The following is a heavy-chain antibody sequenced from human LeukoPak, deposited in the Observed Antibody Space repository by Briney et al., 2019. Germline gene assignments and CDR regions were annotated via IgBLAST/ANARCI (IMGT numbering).Heavy chain of an antibody. CDR2: IYHSGST. J-gene: IGHJ5*02. CDR1: GYSISSGYY. Sequence: SETLSLTCTVSGYSISSGYYWGWTRQPPGKGLEWIGSIYHSGSTYYNPSLKSRVTISVDTSKNQFSLKLSSVTAADTAVYYCAREGDYSTSGWFDPWGQGTLVTVSS. D-gene: IGHD4-11*01. CDR3: AREGDYSTSGWFDP. V-gene: IGHV4-38-2*02.